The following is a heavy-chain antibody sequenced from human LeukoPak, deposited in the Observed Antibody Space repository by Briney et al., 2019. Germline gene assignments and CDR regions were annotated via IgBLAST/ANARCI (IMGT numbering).Heavy chain of an antibody. CDR2: LSGSGGNT. J-gene: IGHJ4*02. V-gene: IGHV3-23*01. CDR1: AFTFSSYA. CDR3: AKAAFSRTSYFDY. D-gene: IGHD3-3*02. Sequence: GGSLRLSCAASAFTFSSYAMSWVRQAPGKGLEWVSALSGSGGNTYYADSVKGRFTISRDNSKNTLYLQMDSLRADDPAVYYCAKAAFSRTSYFDYWGQGTLVTASS.